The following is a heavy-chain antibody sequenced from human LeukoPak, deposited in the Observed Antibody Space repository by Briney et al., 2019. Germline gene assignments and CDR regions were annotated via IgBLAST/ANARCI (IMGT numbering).Heavy chain of an antibody. V-gene: IGHV4-34*01. D-gene: IGHD3-3*02. CDR3: ARNLAF. CDR2: INHSRST. Sequence: RTSETLSLTCAVYGGSFSGYYWSWIRQPPGKGLEWIGEINHSRSTTYTPSLKSRVTISVDTSKNQFSLKLSSVIAADTAVYYCARNLAFWGQGALVTVSS. J-gene: IGHJ4*02. CDR1: GGSFSGYY.